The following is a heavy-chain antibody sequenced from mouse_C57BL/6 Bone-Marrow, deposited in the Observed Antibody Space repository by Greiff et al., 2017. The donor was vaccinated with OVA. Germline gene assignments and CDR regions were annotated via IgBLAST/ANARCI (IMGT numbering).Heavy chain of an antibody. J-gene: IGHJ2*01. D-gene: IGHD1-1*01. Sequence: QVQLQQPGAELVMPGASVKLSCKASGYTFTSYWMHWVKQRPGQGLEWIGEIDPSDSYTNYNQKFKGKSTLTVDKSSSTAYMQLSSLTSEDAAVYYCVLLLRFWGQGTTLTVSS. CDR3: VLLLRF. V-gene: IGHV1-69*01. CDR1: GYTFTSYW. CDR2: IDPSDSYT.